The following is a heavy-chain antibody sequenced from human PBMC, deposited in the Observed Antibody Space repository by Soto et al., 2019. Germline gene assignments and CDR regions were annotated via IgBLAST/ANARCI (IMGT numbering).Heavy chain of an antibody. V-gene: IGHV1-3*01. J-gene: IGHJ4*02. D-gene: IGHD1-20*01. CDR1: GYTFTSYA. CDR2: INAGNGNT. Sequence: QVQLVQSGAEVKKPGASVKVSCKASGYTFTSYAMHWVRQAPGQRLEWMGWINAGNGNTKYSQKFQGRVTITRDTSASTAYTELSSLRSEDTAVYYCARDSRLTGTTVYWGQGTLVTVSS. CDR3: ARDSRLTGTTVY.